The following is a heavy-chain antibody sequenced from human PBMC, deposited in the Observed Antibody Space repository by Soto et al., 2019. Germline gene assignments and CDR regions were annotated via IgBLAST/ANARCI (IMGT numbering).Heavy chain of an antibody. V-gene: IGHV4-30-4*01. Sequence: SETLSLTCTVSGGSISSGDYYWSWIRQPPGKGLEWIGYIYYSGSTYYNPSLKSRVTISVDTSKNQFSLKLSSVTAADTAVYYCARGGTGSSSSYYYYYYGMDVWGQGTTVTVSS. J-gene: IGHJ6*02. CDR1: GGSISSGDYY. CDR2: IYYSGST. CDR3: ARGGTGSSSSYYYYYYGMDV. D-gene: IGHD6-6*01.